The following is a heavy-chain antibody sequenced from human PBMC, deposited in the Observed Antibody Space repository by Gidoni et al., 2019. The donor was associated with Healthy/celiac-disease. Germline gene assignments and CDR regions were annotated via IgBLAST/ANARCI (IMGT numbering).Heavy chain of an antibody. Sequence: EVQLLESGGGVVQPGGSLRLSVSASGFTFRRYAMSWVRHAPGKGLEGVSAISGSGGSTYYADSVKGRFTISRDNSKNTLYLQMNSLRAEDTAVYYCAKLPSRTQQQLVKGDYWGQGTLVTVSS. CDR3: AKLPSRTQQQLVKGDY. CDR2: ISGSGGST. D-gene: IGHD6-13*01. V-gene: IGHV3-23*01. J-gene: IGHJ4*02. CDR1: GFTFRRYA.